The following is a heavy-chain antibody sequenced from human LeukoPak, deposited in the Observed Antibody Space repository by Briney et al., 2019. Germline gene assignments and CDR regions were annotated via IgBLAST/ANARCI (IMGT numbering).Heavy chain of an antibody. V-gene: IGHV4-39*07. D-gene: IGHD3-22*01. J-gene: IGHJ1*01. CDR3: ASSITMIVVVFFQH. CDR1: GGSISSSSYY. CDR2: IYYSGST. Sequence: SETLSLTCTVSGGSISSSSYYWGWIRQPPGKGLEWIGSIYYSGSTYYNPSLKSRVTISVDTSKNQFSLKLSSVTAADTAVYYCASSITMIVVVFFQHWGQGTLVTVSS.